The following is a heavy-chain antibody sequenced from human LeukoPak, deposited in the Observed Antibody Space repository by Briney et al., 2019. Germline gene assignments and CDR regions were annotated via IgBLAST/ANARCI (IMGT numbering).Heavy chain of an antibody. CDR1: GFTFTSSA. CDR2: IVVGSGNT. Sequence: ASVKVSCKASGFTFTSSAMRWVRQARGQRLEWIGWIVVGSGNTNYAQKFQERVTITRDMSTSTAYMELSSLRSEDTAVYYCARPSERYCSSTSCSDAFDIWGQGTMVTVSS. V-gene: IGHV1-58*02. CDR3: ARPSERYCSSTSCSDAFDI. J-gene: IGHJ3*02. D-gene: IGHD2-2*01.